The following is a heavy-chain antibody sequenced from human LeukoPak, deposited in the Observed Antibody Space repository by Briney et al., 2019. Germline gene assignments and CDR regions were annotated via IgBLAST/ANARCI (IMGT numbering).Heavy chain of an antibody. Sequence: PGGSLRLSCAASGFTFSSYAMHWVRQAPGKGLEWVAFIRYDGSNKYYADSVKGRFTISRDNSKNTLYLQMNSLRAEDTAVYYCAKDLQLGDIVVVPGFPMDVWGKGTTVTVSS. J-gene: IGHJ6*04. CDR1: GFTFSSYA. CDR2: IRYDGSNK. CDR3: AKDLQLGDIVVVPGFPMDV. D-gene: IGHD2-2*01. V-gene: IGHV3-30*02.